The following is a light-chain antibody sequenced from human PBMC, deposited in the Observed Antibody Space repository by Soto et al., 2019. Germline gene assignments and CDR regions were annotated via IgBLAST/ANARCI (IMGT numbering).Light chain of an antibody. CDR3: QQYGSSPQT. CDR1: QSVTSNY. V-gene: IGKV3-20*01. Sequence: IVMTQSPGILSLSPGERATLSCRASQSVTSNYIAWYQQKPGQAPRLLIYGASSRATGIPDRFSGSGSGTDFTLTISRLEPEDFAVYYCQQYGSSPQTFGQGTKVDIK. J-gene: IGKJ1*01. CDR2: GAS.